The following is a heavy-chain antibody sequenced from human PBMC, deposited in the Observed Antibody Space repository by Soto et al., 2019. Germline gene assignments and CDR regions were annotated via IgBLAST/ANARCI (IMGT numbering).Heavy chain of an antibody. CDR2: ISGSGDST. CDR1: GFTFSNYA. J-gene: IGHJ4*02. CDR3: AKLRIEYGDLFDD. V-gene: IGHV3-23*01. Sequence: GGSLRLSCAVSGFTFSNYAMSWVRQAPGKGLEWVSGISGSGDSTYNADSVKGRFSISRDNSKNTLYLQMNSLRAEDTAVYYCAKLRIEYGDLFDDWGQGTLVTVSS. D-gene: IGHD4-17*01.